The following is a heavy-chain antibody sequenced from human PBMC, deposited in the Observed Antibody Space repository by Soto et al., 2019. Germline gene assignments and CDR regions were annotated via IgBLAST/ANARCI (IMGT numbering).Heavy chain of an antibody. CDR1: GFSFSNNA. J-gene: IGHJ4*02. D-gene: IGHD4-17*01. Sequence: EVQLLESGGGLVQPGGPLRLSCEASGFSFSNNALSGVRRSPGKGLEWVSTFSAGGRAYYADSVKGRFTIAKDTSKNTLHLQASSLRAEDTAVYYCAKESMPEHYGDTLFDYWGQGTRVTVSS. CDR2: FSAGGRA. CDR3: AKESMPEHYGDTLFDY. V-gene: IGHV3-23*01.